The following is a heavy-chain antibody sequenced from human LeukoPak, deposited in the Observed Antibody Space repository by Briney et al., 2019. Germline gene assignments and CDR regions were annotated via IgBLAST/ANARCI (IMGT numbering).Heavy chain of an antibody. J-gene: IGHJ4*02. V-gene: IGHV3-74*01. CDR2: INGDGSST. CDR1: GFTLSSYW. Sequence: GGSLRLSCAAFGFTLSSYWMHWVRQAPGKGLGWVSRINGDGSSTPYANSVKGRFTISRDNAKNTLYLQMHSLRADDTAVYYCARGSTSGWPDYFDYWGQGSVVTVSS. CDR3: ARGSTSGWPDYFDY. D-gene: IGHD6-19*01.